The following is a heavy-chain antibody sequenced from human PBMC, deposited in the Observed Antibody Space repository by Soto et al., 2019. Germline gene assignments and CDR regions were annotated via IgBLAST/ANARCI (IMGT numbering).Heavy chain of an antibody. D-gene: IGHD2-15*01. CDR2: ISYDGSNK. V-gene: IGHV3-30*18. CDR3: AKETYSGPPDY. J-gene: IGHJ4*02. CDR1: GFTFSSYG. Sequence: QVQLVESGGGVVQPGRSLRLSCAASGFTFSSYGMHWVRQAPGKGLEWVAVISYDGSNKYYADSVKGRFTISRDNSKNTLYMQMNGLRAEDTAVYYGAKETYSGPPDYSLQGALVAVSS.